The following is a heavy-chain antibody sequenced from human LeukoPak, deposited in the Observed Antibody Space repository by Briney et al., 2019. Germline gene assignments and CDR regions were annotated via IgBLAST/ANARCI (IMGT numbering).Heavy chain of an antibody. Sequence: SETLSLTCTVSGGSISSYYWGWIRQPPGKGLEWTGSIYYSGSTYYNPSLKSRVTISVATSKNQFSLKLSSVTAADTAVYYCARVNYGDYVFTGGINWFDPWGQGTLVTVSS. CDR1: GGSISSYY. V-gene: IGHV4-39*01. CDR3: ARVNYGDYVFTGGINWFDP. J-gene: IGHJ5*02. CDR2: IYYSGST. D-gene: IGHD4-17*01.